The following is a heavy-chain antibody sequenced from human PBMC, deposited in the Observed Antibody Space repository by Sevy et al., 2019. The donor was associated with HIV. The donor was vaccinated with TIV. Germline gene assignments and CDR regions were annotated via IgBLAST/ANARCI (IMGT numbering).Heavy chain of an antibody. D-gene: IGHD3-22*01. CDR2: ISGSGGSS. J-gene: IGHJ4*02. Sequence: GGSLRLSCVASEFRLSNYAMNWVRQAPGKGLEWVSGISGSGGSSYYADSVKGRFTISRDNSKNTLYLQMNSLRAEDTAMYYCGKDLYYDNSLFDYWGQGILVTVSS. V-gene: IGHV3-23*01. CDR3: GKDLYYDNSLFDY. CDR1: EFRLSNYA.